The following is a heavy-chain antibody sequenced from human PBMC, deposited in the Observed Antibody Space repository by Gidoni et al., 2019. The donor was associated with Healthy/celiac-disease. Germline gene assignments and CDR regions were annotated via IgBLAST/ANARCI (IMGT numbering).Heavy chain of an antibody. V-gene: IGHV4-61*02. CDR1: GGSISSGSYY. D-gene: IGHD2-15*01. CDR3: ARELRHFDY. Sequence: QVQLQESGPGLVKPSQTLSLTCTVSGGSISSGSYYWSWIRQPAGKGLEWIGRIYTSGSTNYNPSLKSRVTMSVDTAKNQFSLKLSYVTAADTAVYYGARELRHFDYWGQGTLVTVSS. J-gene: IGHJ4*02. CDR2: IYTSGST.